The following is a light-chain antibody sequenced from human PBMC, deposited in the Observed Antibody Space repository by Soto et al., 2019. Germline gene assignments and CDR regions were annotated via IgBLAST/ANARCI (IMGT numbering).Light chain of an antibody. CDR3: CSYAGNQTVV. J-gene: IGLJ2*01. Sequence: QSALTQPASVSGSPGQSVTISCTGTRSNVESYNFVSWYQQYPGKAPKYLIYEVNQRPSWISDRFSGSKSSKTASLTISGLQADDEAYYYCCSYAGNQTVVFGGGTKVTVL. V-gene: IGLV2-23*02. CDR1: RSNVESYNF. CDR2: EVN.